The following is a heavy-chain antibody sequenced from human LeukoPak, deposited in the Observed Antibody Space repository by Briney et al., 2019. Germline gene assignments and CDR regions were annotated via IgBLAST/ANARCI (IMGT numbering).Heavy chain of an antibody. J-gene: IGHJ4*02. Sequence: PGGSLRLSCAASGFTFSSYSMNWVRQAPGKGLEWVSSISSSSSYIYYADSVKGQFTVSRDNAKNSLYLQMNSLRAEDTAVYYCARESDVSNDYWGQGTLVTVSS. D-gene: IGHD4-11*01. V-gene: IGHV3-21*01. CDR1: GFTFSSYS. CDR3: ARESDVSNDY. CDR2: ISSSSSYI.